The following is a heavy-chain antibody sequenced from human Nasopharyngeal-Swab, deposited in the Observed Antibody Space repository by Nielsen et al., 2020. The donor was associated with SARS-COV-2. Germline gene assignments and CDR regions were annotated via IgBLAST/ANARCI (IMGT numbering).Heavy chain of an antibody. CDR1: GGSISSSNW. CDR3: ARAPLYSSSTYYFDY. Sequence: SETLSLTCAVSGGSISSSNWWRWVRQPPGKGLEWIGEIYHSGRTHYNQSLKSRVTISVDKSKNQFSLKLSSVTAADTAVYYCARAPLYSSSTYYFDYWGQGTLVTVSS. V-gene: IGHV4-4*02. D-gene: IGHD6-6*01. CDR2: IYHSGRT. J-gene: IGHJ4*02.